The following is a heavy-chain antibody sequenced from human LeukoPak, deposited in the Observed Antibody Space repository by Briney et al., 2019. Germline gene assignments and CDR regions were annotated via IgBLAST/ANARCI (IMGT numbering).Heavy chain of an antibody. CDR1: GDTFSSYA. CDR3: ARGGPFGDTPYYFDY. D-gene: IGHD3-10*01. CDR2: IIPIFGSA. V-gene: IGHV1-69*05. Sequence: GASVKVSCKASGDTFSSYAINWVRQAPGQGLEWMGGIIPIFGSANYAQKFLGRVTITTDESTSTAYMELNSLRSEDTAVYYCARGGPFGDTPYYFDYWGQGTLVTVSS. J-gene: IGHJ4*02.